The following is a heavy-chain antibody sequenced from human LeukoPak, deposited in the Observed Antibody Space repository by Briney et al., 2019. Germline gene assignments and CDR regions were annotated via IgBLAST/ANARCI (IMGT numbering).Heavy chain of an antibody. CDR3: AKEGYYEGEVDWFDP. CDR2: ISGSGGST. Sequence: GGSLRLSCAASGFTFSSYAMSWVRQAPGKGLEWVSAISGSGGSTYYADSVKGRFTISRDNSKNTLYLQMNSLRAEDTAVYYCAKEGYYEGEVDWFDPWDQGTLVTVPS. V-gene: IGHV3-23*01. J-gene: IGHJ5*02. D-gene: IGHD3-22*01. CDR1: GFTFSSYA.